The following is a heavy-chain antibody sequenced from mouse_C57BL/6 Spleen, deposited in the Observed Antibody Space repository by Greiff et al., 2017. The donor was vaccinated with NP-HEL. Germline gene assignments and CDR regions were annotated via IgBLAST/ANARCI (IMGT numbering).Heavy chain of an antibody. CDR1: GYTFTSYW. J-gene: IGHJ2*01. CDR2: IDPSDSYT. CDR3: ARKSSGYVDYFDY. D-gene: IGHD3-2*02. V-gene: IGHV1-69*01. Sequence: VQLQQPGAELVMPGASVKLSCKASGYTFTSYWMHWVKQRPGQGPEWIGEIDPSDSYTNYNQKFNGKSTLTVDKSSSTAYMQLSSLTSEDSAVYYCARKSSGYVDYFDYWGQGTTLTVSS.